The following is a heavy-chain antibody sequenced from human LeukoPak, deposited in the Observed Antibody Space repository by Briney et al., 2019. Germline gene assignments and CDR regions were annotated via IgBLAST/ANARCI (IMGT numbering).Heavy chain of an antibody. CDR2: INAGNGNT. V-gene: IGHV1-3*01. CDR1: GYTFTSYA. Sequence: ASVKVSCKAYGYTFTSYAIHWVRQAPGQRLEWLGWINAGNGNTKYSQKFQGRVTITRDTSASTAYMELSSLRSEDTAVYYCARAGEYQPLEYYYYGMDVWGQGTTVTVSS. J-gene: IGHJ6*02. CDR3: ARAGEYQPLEYYYYGMDV. D-gene: IGHD2-2*01.